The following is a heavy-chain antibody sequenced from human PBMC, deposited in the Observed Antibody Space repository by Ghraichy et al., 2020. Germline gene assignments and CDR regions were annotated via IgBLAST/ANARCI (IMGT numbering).Heavy chain of an antibody. Sequence: GGSLRLSCAASGFTFSNYLMGWVRQAPGKGLEWVSGISGGSGSTYYADSVKGRFTISRDNSKNTLYLQMSSLRAEDAAVYYCAKELELDYWGQGTLVTVSS. CDR2: ISGGSGST. J-gene: IGHJ4*02. CDR3: AKELELDY. V-gene: IGHV3-23*01. D-gene: IGHD5-24*01. CDR1: GFTFSNYL.